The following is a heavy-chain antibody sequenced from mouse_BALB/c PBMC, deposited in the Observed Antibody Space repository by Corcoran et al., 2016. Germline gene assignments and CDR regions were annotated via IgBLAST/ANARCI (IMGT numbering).Heavy chain of an antibody. Sequence: EVQLQQSGAELVRPGALVKLSCKASGFNIKDYYMHWVKQRPEQGLEWIGWVDPENGNTIYDPKFQGKASITADTSSNTAYLQLSSLTSEDTAGYYWAPYGGAMDYWGQGTSVTVSS. CDR1: GFNIKDYY. D-gene: IGHD1-1*02. V-gene: IGHV14-1*02. J-gene: IGHJ4*01. CDR2: VDPENGNT. CDR3: APYGGAMDY.